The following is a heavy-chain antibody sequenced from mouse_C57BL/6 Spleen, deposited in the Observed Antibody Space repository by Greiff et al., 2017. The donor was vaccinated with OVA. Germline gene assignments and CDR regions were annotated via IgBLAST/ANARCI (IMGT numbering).Heavy chain of an antibody. CDR3: ARGENGYYDFFDY. CDR1: GYTFTSYW. J-gene: IGHJ2*01. CDR2: IHPNSGST. D-gene: IGHD2-3*01. Sequence: QVQLQQPGAELVKPGASVKLSCKASGYTFTSYWMHWVKQRPGQGLEWIGMIHPNSGSTNYHEKFKSKATLTVDKSSSTAYMQLSSLTSEDSAVYYCARGENGYYDFFDYWGQGTTLTVSS. V-gene: IGHV1-64*01.